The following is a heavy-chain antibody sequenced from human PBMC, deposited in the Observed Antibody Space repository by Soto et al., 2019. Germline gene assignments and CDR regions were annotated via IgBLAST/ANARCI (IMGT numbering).Heavy chain of an antibody. CDR1: GFTFGNYA. J-gene: IGHJ4*02. V-gene: IGHV3-23*01. Sequence: EVQLLESGGGLERPGGSLRLSCAVSGFTFGNYAMTWVRQAPGKGLEWVSSVSGSGADTYYADSVKGRFTISRDNSKSTLYLQMNSLRAEDTDLYYCAKDHDYYSSGPKWGQGTLVIVSS. D-gene: IGHD3-22*01. CDR3: AKDHDYYSSGPK. CDR2: VSGSGADT.